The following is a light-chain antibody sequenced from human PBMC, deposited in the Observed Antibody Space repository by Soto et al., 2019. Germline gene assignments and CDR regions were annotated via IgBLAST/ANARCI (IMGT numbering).Light chain of an antibody. CDR3: QQRSNWPPYT. CDR1: QSVSSY. V-gene: IGKV3-11*01. Sequence: EIVLTQSPATLSLSPGERATLSCRASQSVSSYLAWYQQKPGQAPRLLIYDASNRAPGIPARFIGSGSGTNFTLIYSSLAPEDFAFYYCQQRSNWPPYTFGQGTKLEIK. CDR2: DAS. J-gene: IGKJ2*01.